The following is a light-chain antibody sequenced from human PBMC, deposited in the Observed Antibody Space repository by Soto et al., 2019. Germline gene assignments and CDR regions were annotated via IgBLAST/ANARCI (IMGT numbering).Light chain of an antibody. J-gene: IGLJ1*01. CDR1: SSDVGAYNH. CDR2: DVS. Sequence: QSALTQPRSVSGSPGQSVTISCTGTSSDVGAYNHVSWYQQHPGKAPKLMIYDVSKRPSGVPGRFSGSKSGNTASLTISGLQAEDEADYYCCSHAGSSVVFGTGTKVTVL. V-gene: IGLV2-11*01. CDR3: CSHAGSSVV.